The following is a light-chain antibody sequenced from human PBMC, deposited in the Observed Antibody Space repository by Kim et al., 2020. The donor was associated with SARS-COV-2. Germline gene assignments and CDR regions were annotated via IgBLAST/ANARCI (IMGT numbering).Light chain of an antibody. CDR1: SLRSYY. Sequence: SSELTQDPAVSVALGQTVRITCQGDSLRSYYASWYQQKPGQAPVLVIYGKNNRPSGLPDRFSGSSSGNTASLTITGAQAEDEADYYCNSRDSSGNHPVFG. J-gene: IGLJ2*01. V-gene: IGLV3-19*01. CDR3: NSRDSSGNHPV. CDR2: GKN.